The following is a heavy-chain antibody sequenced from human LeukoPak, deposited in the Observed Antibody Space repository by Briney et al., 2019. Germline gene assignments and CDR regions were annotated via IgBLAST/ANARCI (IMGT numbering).Heavy chain of an antibody. V-gene: IGHV3-23*01. CDR2: ISVSGGST. J-gene: IGHJ4*02. Sequence: QTGGSLRLSCAASGFTFSSYAMSWVRQAPGKGLEWVSTISVSGGSTFYADSVKGRFTISRDNSKNTLYLQMNSLRAEDTAVYYCAKAHGVGYYYDSSGYYLDYFDYWGQGTLVTVSS. CDR3: AKAHGVGYYYDSSGYYLDYFDY. CDR1: GFTFSSYA. D-gene: IGHD3-22*01.